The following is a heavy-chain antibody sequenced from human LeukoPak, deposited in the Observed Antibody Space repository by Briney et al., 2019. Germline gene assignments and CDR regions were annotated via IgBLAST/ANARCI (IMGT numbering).Heavy chain of an antibody. J-gene: IGHJ4*02. Sequence: PGGSLRLSCAASGFTFSSYGMHWVRQAPGKGLEWVAVIWYDGSNKYYADSVKGRFTISRDNSKNTLYLQMNSLRAEDTAVYYRAKDYLYYYDSSGFIDYWGQGTLVTVSS. CDR1: GFTFSSYG. CDR3: AKDYLYYYDSSGFIDY. D-gene: IGHD3-22*01. CDR2: IWYDGSNK. V-gene: IGHV3-33*06.